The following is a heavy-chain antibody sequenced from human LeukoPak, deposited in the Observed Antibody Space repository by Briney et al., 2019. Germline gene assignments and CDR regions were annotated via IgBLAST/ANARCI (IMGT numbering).Heavy chain of an antibody. CDR2: ISGSGGST. CDR3: AKGRSVVIVPAAKVFDY. Sequence: PGGSLRLSCAASGFTFSSYAMSWVRQAPGRGLEWVSAISGSGGSTYYADSVKGRFTISRDNSKNTLYLQMNSLRAEDTAVYYCAKGRSVVIVPAAKVFDYWGQGTLVTVSS. D-gene: IGHD2-2*01. V-gene: IGHV3-23*01. CDR1: GFTFSSYA. J-gene: IGHJ4*02.